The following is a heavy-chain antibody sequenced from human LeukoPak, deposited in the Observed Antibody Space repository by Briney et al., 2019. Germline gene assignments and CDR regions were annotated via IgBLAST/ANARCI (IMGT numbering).Heavy chain of an antibody. V-gene: IGHV3-30*02. CDR2: ILSDGSNL. CDR3: AKERGTYYYGDY. J-gene: IGHJ4*02. Sequence: GGSLRLSCAASGFTFSSAGMHWVRQAPGKGLEWMAFILSDGSNLYYADSVKGRFTISRDNSKNTLYLQMNSLRAEDTAVYYCAKERGTYYYGDYRGQGTLVTVSS. CDR1: GFTFSSAG. D-gene: IGHD1-26*01.